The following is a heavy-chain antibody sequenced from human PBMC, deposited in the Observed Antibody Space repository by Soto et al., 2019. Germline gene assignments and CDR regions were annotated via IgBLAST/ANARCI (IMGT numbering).Heavy chain of an antibody. D-gene: IGHD6-19*01. CDR2: IRSKANSYAT. Sequence: EVQLVESGGGLVQPGGSLKLSCAASGFTFSGSAMHWVRQASGKGLEWVGRIRSKANSYATAYAASVKGRFTISRDDSKNTAYLQMNSLKTEDTAVYYCTSISFGGWYGRRYFQHWGQGTLVTVSS. CDR1: GFTFSGSA. CDR3: TSISFGGWYGRRYFQH. J-gene: IGHJ1*01. V-gene: IGHV3-73*02.